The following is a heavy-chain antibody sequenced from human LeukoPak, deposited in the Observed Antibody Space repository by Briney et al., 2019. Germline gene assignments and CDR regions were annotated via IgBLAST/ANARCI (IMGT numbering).Heavy chain of an antibody. V-gene: IGHV3-48*02. CDR3: VQDTDTVMGMKFGH. CDR1: EFAFSSYS. D-gene: IGHD5-18*01. CDR2: ISSNSNTK. J-gene: IGHJ4*02. Sequence: GGSLRLSCAASEFAFSSYSMYWVCQAPEKGLEWLSYISSNSNTKYYANSVKGRFTISRDNAQNALYLQMNSLIDEDTAVYYCVQDTDTVMGMKFGHWGQGTLVTVSS.